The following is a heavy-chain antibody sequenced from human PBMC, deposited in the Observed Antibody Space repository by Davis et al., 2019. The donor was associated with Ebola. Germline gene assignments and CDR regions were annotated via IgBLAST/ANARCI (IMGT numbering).Heavy chain of an antibody. Sequence: PSETLSLTCAVYGGSFSGYYWSWIRQPPGKGLEWIGEINHSGSTNYNPSLKSRVTISVDTSKNQFPLKLSSVTAADTAVYYCARVWFGAKTYYYYYMDVWGKGTTVTVSS. J-gene: IGHJ6*03. CDR1: GGSFSGYY. CDR3: ARVWFGAKTYYYYYMDV. CDR2: INHSGST. V-gene: IGHV4-34*01. D-gene: IGHD3-10*01.